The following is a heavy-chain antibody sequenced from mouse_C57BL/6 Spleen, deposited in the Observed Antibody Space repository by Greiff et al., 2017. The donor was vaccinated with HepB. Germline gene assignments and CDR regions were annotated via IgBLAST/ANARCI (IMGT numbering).Heavy chain of an antibody. CDR3: ARNYYAQYYFDY. V-gene: IGHV1-82*01. CDR2: IYPGDGDT. J-gene: IGHJ2*01. D-gene: IGHD2-1*01. CDR1: GYAFSSSW. Sequence: VQRVESGPELVKPGASVKISCKASGYAFSSSWMNWVKQRPGKGLEWIGRIYPGDGDTNYNGKFKGKATLTADKSSSTAYMQLSSLTSEDSAVYFCARNYYAQYYFDYWGQGTTLTVSS.